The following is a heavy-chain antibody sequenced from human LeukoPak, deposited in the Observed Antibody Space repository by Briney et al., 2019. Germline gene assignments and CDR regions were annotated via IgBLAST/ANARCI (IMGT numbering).Heavy chain of an antibody. Sequence: GGSLRLSCAASGFIFSNYGMHWVRQAPGKGLQWVAFIRYDGSNKYFADSVKGRFTISRDNSKNTLYLQMNSLRAEDTAVYYCAKDSASYHDFWSGYKPDLGYWGLGTLVTVSS. CDR1: GFIFSNYG. D-gene: IGHD3-3*01. CDR2: IRYDGSNK. J-gene: IGHJ4*02. CDR3: AKDSASYHDFWSGYKPDLGY. V-gene: IGHV3-30*02.